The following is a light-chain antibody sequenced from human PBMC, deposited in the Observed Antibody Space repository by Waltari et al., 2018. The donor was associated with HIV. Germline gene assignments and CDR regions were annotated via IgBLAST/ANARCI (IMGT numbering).Light chain of an antibody. J-gene: IGKJ3*01. CDR2: KAS. CDR1: QSISTW. Sequence: DIQMTQSPSTLSASVGDRVTITCRASQSISTWLAWYQQKPGKAPKLLIYKASSLESGVPSRFSGSGSGTEFTLTISSLQPDDFATYYCQQFNSLFGPGTKVDI. V-gene: IGKV1-5*03. CDR3: QQFNSL.